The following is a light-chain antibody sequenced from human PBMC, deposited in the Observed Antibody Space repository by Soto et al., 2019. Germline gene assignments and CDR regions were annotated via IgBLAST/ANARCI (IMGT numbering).Light chain of an antibody. Sequence: DIVMTQSPAPLSVATGERVTFSCRASQGVSRKLAWYQHKPGQAPRLLISGASTGATGIPARFSGSGSGTEFTLTISSLQSEDFAEYHCQQDNNWPQTLGQGTK. CDR1: QGVSRK. V-gene: IGKV3-15*01. J-gene: IGKJ1*01. CDR2: GAS. CDR3: QQDNNWPQT.